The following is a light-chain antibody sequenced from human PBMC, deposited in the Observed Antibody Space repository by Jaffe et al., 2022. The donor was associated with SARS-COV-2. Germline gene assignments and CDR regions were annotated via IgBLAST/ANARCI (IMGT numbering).Light chain of an antibody. V-gene: IGKV1-5*03. CDR1: QSVSSW. CDR3: QQYNAFPWT. Sequence: DIHMTQSPSTLSASVGDRVTITCRASQSVSSWLAWYQQKPGKAPKLLIDKASSLETGVPSTFSGSGSGTEFTLTISSLQPDDFATYYCQQYNAFPWTFGQGTKVEIK. J-gene: IGKJ1*01. CDR2: KAS.